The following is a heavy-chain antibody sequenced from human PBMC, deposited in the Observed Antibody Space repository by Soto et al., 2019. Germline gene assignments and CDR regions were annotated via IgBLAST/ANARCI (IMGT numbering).Heavy chain of an antibody. CDR3: ARVPMAAAGTGIDY. CDR2: IRNDGGDI. D-gene: IGHD6-13*01. Sequence: EVQLVESGGGLVQPGGSLRISCVASGFTFSSYWMHWVRQAPGKGLVWVSRIRNDGGDITYADSVKGRFTVSRDNAKNTRYLQMNSLRAEDTALYYCARVPMAAAGTGIDYWGQGTLVTVSS. V-gene: IGHV3-74*01. CDR1: GFTFSSYW. J-gene: IGHJ4*02.